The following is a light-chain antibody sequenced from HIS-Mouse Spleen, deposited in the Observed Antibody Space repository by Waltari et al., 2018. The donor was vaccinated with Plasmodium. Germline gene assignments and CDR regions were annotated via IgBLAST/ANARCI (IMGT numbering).Light chain of an antibody. J-gene: IGKJ1*01. V-gene: IGKV3-15*01. CDR3: QQYNNWPRGT. Sequence: EIVMTQSPAPLSVSPGERATLSCRASQIVSSNLAWYQQKPGQAPRLLIYGASTRATGIPARFSGSGSGTEFTLTISSMQSEDFAVYYCQQYNNWPRGTFGQGTKVEIK. CDR1: QIVSSN. CDR2: GAS.